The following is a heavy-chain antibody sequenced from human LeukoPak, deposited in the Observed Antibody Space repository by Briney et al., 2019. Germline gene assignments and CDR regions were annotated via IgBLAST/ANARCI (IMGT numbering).Heavy chain of an antibody. D-gene: IGHD6-6*01. J-gene: IGHJ4*02. Sequence: GGSLRLSCAASGFSFSTYSMNWVRQAPGKGLEWVSYISSSSNIYYADSVKGRFTISRDNAKNSLYLQMNSLRAEDAAVYYCARVSPYSSSSADFWGQGTLVTVSS. CDR3: ARVSPYSSSSADF. V-gene: IGHV3-48*01. CDR1: GFSFSTYS. CDR2: ISSSSNI.